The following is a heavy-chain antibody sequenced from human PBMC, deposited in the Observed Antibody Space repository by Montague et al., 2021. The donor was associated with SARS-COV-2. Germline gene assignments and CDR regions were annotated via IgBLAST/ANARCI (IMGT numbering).Heavy chain of an antibody. CDR2: INHTGST. V-gene: IGHV4-34*01. CDR1: GGSFSNYY. J-gene: IGHJ4*02. CDR3: ARDRGVQYQLQMPFYFDY. Sequence: SETLSLTCAVYGGSFSNYYWTWIRQSPGKRLEWIGEINHTGSTTYNPSLKSRVTISVDTSKNQFSLKLTSVTAADTAVYYCARDRGVQYQLQMPFYFDYWGQGTLVTVSS. D-gene: IGHD2-2*01.